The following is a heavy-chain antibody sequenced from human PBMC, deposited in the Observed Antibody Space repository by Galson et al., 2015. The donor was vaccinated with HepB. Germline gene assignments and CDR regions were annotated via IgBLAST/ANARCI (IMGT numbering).Heavy chain of an antibody. CDR1: GGSISSSSYY. V-gene: IGHV4-39*01. Sequence: ETLTLTCTVSGGSISSSSYYWGWIRQPPGKGLEWIGSIYYSGSTYYNPSLKSRATISVATSKNQFSLKLSSVTAADTAVYYCARLGLYSSSAPTFDYWGQGTLVTVSS. CDR3: ARLGLYSSSAPTFDY. D-gene: IGHD6-13*01. CDR2: IYYSGST. J-gene: IGHJ4*02.